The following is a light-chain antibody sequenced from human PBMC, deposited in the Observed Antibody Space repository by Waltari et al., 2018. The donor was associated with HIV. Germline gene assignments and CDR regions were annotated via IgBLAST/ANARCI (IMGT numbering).Light chain of an antibody. J-gene: IGLJ3*02. CDR3: AAWDASLGGVV. V-gene: IGLV1-47*01. CDR2: RNN. Sequence: QSVLTQPPSASGTPGQRVTISCFGSSSNIGRYSVHWYQKLAGAAPKLLIYRNNERPSGVPDRFSGSKSGTSASLAVSGLRSEDEADFYCAAWDASLGGVVFGGGTKLTVL. CDR1: SSNIGRYS.